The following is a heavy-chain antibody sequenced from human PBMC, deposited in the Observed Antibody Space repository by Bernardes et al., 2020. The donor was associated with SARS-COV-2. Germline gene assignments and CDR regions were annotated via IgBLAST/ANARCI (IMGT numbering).Heavy chain of an antibody. J-gene: IGHJ6*02. V-gene: IGHV3-66*02. Sequence: EPLSLTCTVSGGSISSGGYYWSWLRQHPGKGLEWVSVIYSGGSTYYADSVKGRFTISRDNSKNTLYLQMNSLRTEDTAVYYCARTAPTIAAAGYYYYYYGMDVWGQGTTVTVSS. CDR2: IYSGGST. CDR1: GGSISSGGYY. D-gene: IGHD6-13*01. CDR3: ARTAPTIAAAGYYYYYYGMDV.